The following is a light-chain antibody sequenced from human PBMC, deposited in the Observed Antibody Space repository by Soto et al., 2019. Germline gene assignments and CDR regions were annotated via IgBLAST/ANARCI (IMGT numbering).Light chain of an antibody. V-gene: IGKV3-15*01. CDR1: QSVSNK. Sequence: EIVMTQSPATLSVSPGERATLSCRASQSVSNKLAWYQQKPGQAPRLLIYGASTRAPGFPARFSGSGSGTDFTLTISSLQSEDFAVYYCQQYNNWPWTFGQGTKVDIK. J-gene: IGKJ1*01. CDR2: GAS. CDR3: QQYNNWPWT.